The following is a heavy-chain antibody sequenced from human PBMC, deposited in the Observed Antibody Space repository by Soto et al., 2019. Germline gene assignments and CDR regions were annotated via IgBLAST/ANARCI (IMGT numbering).Heavy chain of an antibody. V-gene: IGHV3-23*01. J-gene: IGHJ4*02. CDR3: AKDRRAGGNSAFYFDF. D-gene: IGHD3-16*01. CDR2: ISATGGGT. Sequence: PGGSLRLCCAASGFNFSNYAMSWVRQAPGKGLEWVSLISATGGGTYYADSVKGRFTISRDNSHNTLYLQVHSLTAEDTAVYYCAKDRRAGGNSAFYFDFWGQGAQVTVSS. CDR1: GFNFSNYA.